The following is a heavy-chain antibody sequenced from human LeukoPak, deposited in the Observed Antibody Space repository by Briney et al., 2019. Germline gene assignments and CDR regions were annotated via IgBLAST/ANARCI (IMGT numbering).Heavy chain of an antibody. D-gene: IGHD3-22*01. CDR3: ARGYPDYYDSSGYYPYLIQDY. J-gene: IGHJ4*02. CDR2: IYSGGST. V-gene: IGHV3-53*01. CDR1: GFTVSSNY. Sequence: GGSLRLSCAASGFTVSSNYMSWVRQAPGKGLEWVSVIYSGGSTYYADSVKGLFTISRDNSKNTLYLQMNSLRAEDTAVYYCARGYPDYYDSSGYYPYLIQDYWGQGTLVTVSS.